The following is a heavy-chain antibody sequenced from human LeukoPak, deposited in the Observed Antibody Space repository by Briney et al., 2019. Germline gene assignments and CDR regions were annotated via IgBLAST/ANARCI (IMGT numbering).Heavy chain of an antibody. Sequence: SQTLSLTCAISGGSVSSNSAAWNWIRQSPSRGLEWLGRTYYRSKWYDDYAVSVKSRITINPDTSKNQFSLQLNSVTPEDTAVYYCARGGYSGYDESFDYWGQGTLVTVSS. CDR1: GGSVSSNSAA. V-gene: IGHV6-1*01. J-gene: IGHJ4*02. D-gene: IGHD5-12*01. CDR3: ARGGYSGYDESFDY. CDR2: TYYRSKWYD.